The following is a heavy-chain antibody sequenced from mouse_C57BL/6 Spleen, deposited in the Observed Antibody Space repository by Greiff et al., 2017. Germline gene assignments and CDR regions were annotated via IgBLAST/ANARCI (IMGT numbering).Heavy chain of an antibody. CDR1: GFNIKDYY. J-gene: IGHJ2*01. V-gene: IGHV14-2*01. Sequence: EVKLMESGAELVKPGASVKLSCTASGFNIKDYYMHWVKQRTEQGLEWIGRIDPEDGETKYDPKFQGKATITADTSSNTAYLQLSSLTSEDTAVYYCAREGLRPFFDYWGQGTTLTVSS. CDR2: IDPEDGET. CDR3: AREGLRPFFDY. D-gene: IGHD2-12*01.